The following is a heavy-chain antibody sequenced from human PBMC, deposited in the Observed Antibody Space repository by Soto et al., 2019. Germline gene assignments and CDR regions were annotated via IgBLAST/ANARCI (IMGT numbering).Heavy chain of an antibody. Sequence: GASVKGSCKASGDTFTSYGISWVRQAPGQGLEWMEWISAYNGNTNYAQKLQGRVTMTTDTSTSAAYMELSSLRSDDTAVYYCARDDYGDLRWYCDYGIGVWGLGNTVTVSS. CDR3: ARDDYGDLRWYCDYGIGV. CDR1: GDTFTSYG. CDR2: ISAYNGNT. V-gene: IGHV1-18*04. J-gene: IGHJ6*02. D-gene: IGHD4-17*01.